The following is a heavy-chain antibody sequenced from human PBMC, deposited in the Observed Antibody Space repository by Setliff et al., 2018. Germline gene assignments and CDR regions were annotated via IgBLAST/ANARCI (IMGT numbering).Heavy chain of an antibody. D-gene: IGHD5-18*01. Sequence: RASVKVSCKASGYTFTGYYMHWVREAPGQGLEWMGGIIPMFGTNYAQKFQGRVTITADESTSTAYMELSGLTSEDTAVYYCASHFLTVMKYYYYMDVWGKGTTVTVSS. CDR2: IIPMFGT. CDR3: ASHFLTVMKYYYYMDV. J-gene: IGHJ6*03. CDR1: GYTFTGYY. V-gene: IGHV1-69*13.